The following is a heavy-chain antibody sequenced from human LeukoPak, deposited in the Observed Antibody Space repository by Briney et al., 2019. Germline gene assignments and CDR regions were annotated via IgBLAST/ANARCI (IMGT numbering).Heavy chain of an antibody. J-gene: IGHJ4*02. CDR1: GYTFTSYG. Sequence: ASVKVSCKASGYTFTSYGISWVRQAPGQGLEWMGWINPNSGGTNYAQKFQGRVTMTRDTSISTAYMELSRLRSDDTAVYYCAGAGYYETRDYWGQGTLVTVSS. V-gene: IGHV1-2*02. CDR2: INPNSGGT. CDR3: AGAGYYETRDY. D-gene: IGHD3-22*01.